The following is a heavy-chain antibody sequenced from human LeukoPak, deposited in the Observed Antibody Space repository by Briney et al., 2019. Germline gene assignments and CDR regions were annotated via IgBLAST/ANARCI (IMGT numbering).Heavy chain of an antibody. J-gene: IGHJ6*04. V-gene: IGHV3-21*04. CDR1: GFTFSSYS. CDR3: AKGQVGELLGGAMDV. Sequence: KPGGSLRLSCAASGFTFSSYSMNWVRQAPGKGLEWVSSISSSSSYIYYADSVKGRFTISRDNSKNTLYLQMNSLRAEDTAVYYCAKGQVGELLGGAMDVWGKGTTVTVSS. D-gene: IGHD3-10*01. CDR2: ISSSSSYI.